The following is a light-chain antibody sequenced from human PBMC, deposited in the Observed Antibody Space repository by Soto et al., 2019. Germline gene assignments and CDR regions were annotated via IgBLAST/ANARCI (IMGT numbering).Light chain of an antibody. Sequence: QSVLTQPASVSGSPGQSITISCTGTSSDVGGYNYVSWYQQHPGKAPKLMSYEVSNRPSGVSNRFSGYKSGNTASLTISGLQAEDEADYYCSSYTSSSTLDVFGTGTKVTVL. CDR2: EVS. V-gene: IGLV2-14*01. J-gene: IGLJ1*01. CDR1: SSDVGGYNY. CDR3: SSYTSSSTLDV.